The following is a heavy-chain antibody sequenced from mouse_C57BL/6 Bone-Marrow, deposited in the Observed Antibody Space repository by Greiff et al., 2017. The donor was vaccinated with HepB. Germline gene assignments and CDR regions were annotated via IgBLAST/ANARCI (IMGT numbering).Heavy chain of an antibody. CDR2: ISDGGSYT. D-gene: IGHD1-1*01. CDR1: GFTFSSYA. CDR3: ASTVVGYFDV. J-gene: IGHJ1*03. V-gene: IGHV5-4*01. Sequence: EVQLVESGGGLVKPGGSLKLSCAASGFTFSSYAMSWVRQTPEKRLEWVATISDGGSYTYYPDNVKGRFTISRDNAKNNLYPQMSHLKSEDTAMYYCASTVVGYFDVWGTGTTVTVSS.